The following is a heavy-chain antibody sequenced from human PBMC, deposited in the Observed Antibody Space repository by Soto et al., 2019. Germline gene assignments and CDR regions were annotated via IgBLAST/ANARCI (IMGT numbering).Heavy chain of an antibody. J-gene: IGHJ6*03. CDR1: GGSFSGYY. V-gene: IGHV4-34*01. CDR3: ARGSPAVMDV. Sequence: SETLCLTCAVYGGSFSGYYWSWIRQPPGKGLEWIGEINHSGSTNYNPSLKSRVTISVDTSKNQFSLKLSSVTAADTAVYYCARGSPAVMDVWGKGTTVTVSS. CDR2: INHSGST. D-gene: IGHD6-19*01.